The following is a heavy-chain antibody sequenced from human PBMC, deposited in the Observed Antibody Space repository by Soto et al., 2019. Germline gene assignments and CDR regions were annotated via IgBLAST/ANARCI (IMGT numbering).Heavy chain of an antibody. CDR1: GGSISSGGYY. V-gene: IGHV4-31*03. D-gene: IGHD3-10*01. J-gene: IGHJ5*02. CDR2: IYYSGST. Sequence: QVQLQESGPGLVKPSQTLSLTCTVSGGSISSGGYYWSWIRQHPGKGLEWIGYIYYSGSTYYNPSLKSRVTTSVDTSKKPFSLKLSSVTAADTAVYYCARGELLWFENNWFDPWGQGTLVTVSS. CDR3: ARGELLWFENNWFDP.